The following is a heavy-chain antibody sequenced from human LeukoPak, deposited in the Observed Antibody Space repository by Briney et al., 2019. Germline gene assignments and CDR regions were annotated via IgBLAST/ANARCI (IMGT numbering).Heavy chain of an antibody. V-gene: IGHV1-69*05. CDR1: GGTFSSYA. CDR3: ARVVGRDYDFWSGYYTPKWFDP. J-gene: IGHJ5*02. Sequence: SVKVSCKASGGTFSSYAISWVRQAPGQGLEWMGGIIPIFGTANYAQKFQGRVTITTDESTSTAYMELSSLRPEDTAVYYCARVVGRDYDFWSGYYTPKWFDPWGQGTLVTVSS. D-gene: IGHD3-3*01. CDR2: IIPIFGTA.